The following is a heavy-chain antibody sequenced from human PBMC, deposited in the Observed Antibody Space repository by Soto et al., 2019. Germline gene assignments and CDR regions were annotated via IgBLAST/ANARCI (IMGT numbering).Heavy chain of an antibody. J-gene: IGHJ4*02. CDR3: AKKYDSSGYFFDY. D-gene: IGHD3-22*01. V-gene: IGHV3-23*01. Sequence: GGSLRLSCAASGFTFSTYAMTWVRQAPGKGLEWVSTIGGGGISTYYADSVKGRFTISRDNSKNTLYLQMNSLRAEDTAVYYCAKKYDSSGYFFDYWGQGTLVTVSS. CDR1: GFTFSTYA. CDR2: IGGGGIST.